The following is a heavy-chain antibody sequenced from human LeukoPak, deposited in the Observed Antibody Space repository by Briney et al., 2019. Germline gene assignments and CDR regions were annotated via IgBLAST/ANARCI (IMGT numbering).Heavy chain of an antibody. CDR1: GYTFTDYY. Sequence: ASVTVSFTSSGYTFTDYYIHWVRQAPGQGLEWMGWINPNSGDTNFAQKFKVRVTITRDTSITTAYMELIGLTSDDTAVYYCAKIDTRGLYYFDYWGQGTLVTVSS. V-gene: IGHV1-2*02. D-gene: IGHD2-2*02. CDR2: INPNSGDT. J-gene: IGHJ4*02. CDR3: AKIDTRGLYYFDY.